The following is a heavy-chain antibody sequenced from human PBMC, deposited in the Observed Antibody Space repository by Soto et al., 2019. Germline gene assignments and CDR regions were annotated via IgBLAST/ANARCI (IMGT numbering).Heavy chain of an antibody. J-gene: IGHJ4*02. CDR1: GFTFSTYT. CDR2: ISYDGSNK. CDR3: ARGSQYYYDGSGPLDC. D-gene: IGHD3-22*01. V-gene: IGHV3-30-3*01. Sequence: SLRLSCAASGFTFSTYTIHWVRQAPGKGLEWVALISYDGSNKYYADSVKGRFTISRDNSKNTLYLQMNSLRAGDTAVYFCARGSQYYYDGSGPLDCWGQGTLVTVSS.